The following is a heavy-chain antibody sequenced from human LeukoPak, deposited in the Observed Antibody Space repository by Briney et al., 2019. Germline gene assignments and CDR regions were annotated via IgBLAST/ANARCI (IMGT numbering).Heavy chain of an antibody. CDR1: GFTFSDYS. D-gene: IGHD5-24*01. CDR2: IGIDSGNT. J-gene: IGHJ4*02. CDR3: ARDYKYAFDD. Sequence: GGSLRLSCAASGFTFSDYSMNWVRHAPGKGLEWISYIGIDSGNTHYTDSVKGRFTISGDKAKNSLYLQRNSLRVEDTGVYYCARDYKYAFDDWGQGTLVTVSS. V-gene: IGHV3-48*01.